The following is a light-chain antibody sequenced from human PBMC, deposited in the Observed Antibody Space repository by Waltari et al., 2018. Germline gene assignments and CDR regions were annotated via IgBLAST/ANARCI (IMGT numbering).Light chain of an antibody. CDR1: QSVLYSSNKKKY. CDR2: WAS. V-gene: IGKV4-1*01. CDR3: QQYYSTPWT. J-gene: IGKJ1*01. Sequence: DIVMTQSPDSLAVSLGERATINCKSSQSVLYSSNKKKYLAWYQQKAGQPPKLLIYWASTGESGVPDRFTGSGSGTDFTLTISSLQAEDVAVYYCQQYYSTPWTFGQGTKVEIK.